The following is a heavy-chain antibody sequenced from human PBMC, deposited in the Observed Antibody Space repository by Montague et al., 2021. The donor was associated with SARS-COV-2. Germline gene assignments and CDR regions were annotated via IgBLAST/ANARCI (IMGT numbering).Heavy chain of an antibody. J-gene: IGHJ5*02. CDR1: SGSISSHY. D-gene: IGHD4-17*01. CDR2: VNYGGST. Sequence: SETLSLTCTVSSGSISSHYWCWIRQPPGKGLEWIGYVNYGGSTNYNPSLTSRVSISLDTSKNQFSLRLNSVTAADTAVYYCARAVTTGIDWLDPWGQGTLVIVSS. CDR3: ARAVTTGIDWLDP. V-gene: IGHV4-59*11.